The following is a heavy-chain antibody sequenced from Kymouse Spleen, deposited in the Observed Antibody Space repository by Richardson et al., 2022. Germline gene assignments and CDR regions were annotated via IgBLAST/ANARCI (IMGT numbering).Heavy chain of an antibody. CDR1: GFTFSSYW. CDR2: INSDGSST. J-gene: IGHJ6*02. D-gene: IGHD6-19*01. Sequence: EVQLVESGGGLVQPGGSLRLSCAASGFTFSSYWMHWVRQAPGKGLVWVSRINSDGSSTSYADSVKGRFTISRDNAKNTLYLQMNSLRAEDTAVYYCARDGAVAGPYYYYGMDVWGQGTTVTVSS. V-gene: IGHV3-74*01. CDR3: ARDGAVAGPYYYYGMDV.